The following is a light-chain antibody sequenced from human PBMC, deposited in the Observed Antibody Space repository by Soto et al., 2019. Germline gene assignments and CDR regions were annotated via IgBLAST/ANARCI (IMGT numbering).Light chain of an antibody. CDR1: QSIRTN. CDR2: GAS. Sequence: EIVLTQSPGTLSLSPGEGATLSCRASQSIRTNVAWYQQIPGQAPRLLVYGASTRATGVPARFSGSGSGIEFTLTISSLQSEDSAFYYCQQYFNWPLTWTFGPGTKVQIK. CDR3: QQYFNWPLTWT. V-gene: IGKV3-15*01. J-gene: IGKJ3*01.